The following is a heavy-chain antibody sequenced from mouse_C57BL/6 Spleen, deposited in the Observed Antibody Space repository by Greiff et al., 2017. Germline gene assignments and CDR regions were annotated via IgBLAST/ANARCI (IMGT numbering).Heavy chain of an antibody. V-gene: IGHV1-61*01. CDR3: ARSRDYDGAWFAY. D-gene: IGHD2-4*01. Sequence: QVQLQQPGAELVRPGSSVKLSCKASGYTFTSYWMDWVKQRPGQGLEWIGNIYPSDSETHYSQTFKDKATLTVDKSSSTAYMQLSSLTSEDSAVYYCARSRDYDGAWFAYWGQGTLVTVSA. CDR2: IYPSDSET. CDR1: GYTFTSYW. J-gene: IGHJ3*01.